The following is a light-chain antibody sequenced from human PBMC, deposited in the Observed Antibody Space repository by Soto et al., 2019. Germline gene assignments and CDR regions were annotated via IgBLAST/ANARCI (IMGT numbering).Light chain of an antibody. CDR2: WAS. J-gene: IGKJ1*01. V-gene: IGKV4-1*01. CDR1: QSVLFSSYNNNR. Sequence: DIVMTQSPDSLAVSLGERATINCKSSQSVLFSSYNNNRLAWYQQKPGQPPKLLIYWASTRESGVPDRFSGTGSGTDFTLTISSLQAEDVAVYYCQQYYSIPWTFGQGTKVEIK. CDR3: QQYYSIPWT.